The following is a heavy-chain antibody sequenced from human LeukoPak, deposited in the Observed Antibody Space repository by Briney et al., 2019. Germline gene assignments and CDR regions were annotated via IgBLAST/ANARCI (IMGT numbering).Heavy chain of an antibody. V-gene: IGHV3-23*01. Sequence: GGSLRLSCAASGFIFSNYAMSWVRQAPGKGLEWVSFISGSGGTTYYADSVKGRFTISRDNSKNTLYLQMNSLRAEDTAVYYCAKVLRFLEWLTDTYAFDYWGQGTLVTVSS. CDR1: GFIFSNYA. D-gene: IGHD3-3*01. CDR3: AKVLRFLEWLTDTYAFDY. CDR2: ISGSGGTT. J-gene: IGHJ4*02.